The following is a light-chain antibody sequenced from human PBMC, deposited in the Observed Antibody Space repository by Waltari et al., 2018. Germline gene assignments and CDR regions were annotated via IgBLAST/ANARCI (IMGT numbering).Light chain of an antibody. CDR1: QSVSSN. V-gene: IGKV3-15*01. Sequence: EVVMTQSPATLSVSPGERATLSCSASQSVSSNLAWYQQRHGQGPRLLIYGASTRATGIPARFSGSGSGTEFTLTISSLQSEDFAIYYCQQYNNWLTWTFGQGTKVEIK. CDR2: GAS. J-gene: IGKJ1*01. CDR3: QQYNNWLTWT.